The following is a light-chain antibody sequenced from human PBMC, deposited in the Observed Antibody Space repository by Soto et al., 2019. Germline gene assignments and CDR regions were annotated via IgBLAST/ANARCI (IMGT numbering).Light chain of an antibody. CDR2: AAS. J-gene: IGKJ2*01. CDR1: QGISSY. CDR3: QQYYRYPLT. V-gene: IGKV1-8*01. Sequence: AIRMTQSPSSFSASTGDRVTITCRASQGISSYLAWYQQKPGKAPKLLIYAASTLQSGVPSRFSGSGSGTDFTLTSSCLQSEDFATYYCQQYYRYPLTFGQGTKLEIK.